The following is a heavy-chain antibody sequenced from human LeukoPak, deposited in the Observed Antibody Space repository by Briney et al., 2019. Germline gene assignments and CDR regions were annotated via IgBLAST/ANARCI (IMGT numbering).Heavy chain of an antibody. J-gene: IGHJ4*02. V-gene: IGHV1-2*02. D-gene: IGHD3-10*01. CDR2: INPNSGGT. CDR1: GYTFTGYY. Sequence: GASVKVSGKASGYTFTGYYMHWVRQAPGQGLEWMGWINPNSGGTNYAQKFQGRVTMTRDTSISTAYMELSRLRSDDTAVYYCARGWKGSGSYYRPFDYWGQGTLVTVSS. CDR3: ARGWKGSGSYYRPFDY.